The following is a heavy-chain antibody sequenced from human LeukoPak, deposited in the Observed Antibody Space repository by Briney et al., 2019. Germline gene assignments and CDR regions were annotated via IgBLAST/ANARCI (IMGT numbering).Heavy chain of an antibody. CDR2: IRSETDGGTP. CDR3: TTPTFH. V-gene: IGHV3-15*01. CDR1: GFTFSYAW. J-gene: IGHJ1*01. Sequence: GGSLRLSCAASGFTFSYAWMTWVRQAPGKGLEWVGHIRSETDGGTPDYAAPVKGRFTISRDDSKNTLYLQMNSLKTEDTAVYYCTTPTFHWGQGTLVTVSS. D-gene: IGHD2/OR15-2a*01.